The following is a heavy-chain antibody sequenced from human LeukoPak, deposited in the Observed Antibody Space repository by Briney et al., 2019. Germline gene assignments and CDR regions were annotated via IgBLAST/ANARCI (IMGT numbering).Heavy chain of an antibody. CDR1: GGSTSSSNW. J-gene: IGHJ4*02. D-gene: IGHD2-15*01. CDR3: ASPYCSGGYCYFDS. V-gene: IGHV4-4*02. CDR2: IYRGGST. Sequence: SETLSLTCAVSGGSTSSSNWWSWVRQPPGKGLEWIGEIYRGGSTNYNPSLKSRVTISVDKSKNQFSLKLSSVTAADTAVYYCASPYCSGGYCYFDSWGQGTLVTVSS.